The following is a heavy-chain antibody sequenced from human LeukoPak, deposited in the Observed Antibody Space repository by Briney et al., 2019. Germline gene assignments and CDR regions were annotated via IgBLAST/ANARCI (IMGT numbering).Heavy chain of an antibody. Sequence: GGSLRLSCAASGFTFSNYAMSWVRQAPGKGLEWVSGISRSGDSTYYADSVKGRFTISKDNSKNTLNLQMNSLRAEDTAVYYCAKTVVAAGTNYYHGMDVWGQGTTVTVFS. CDR1: GFTFSNYA. V-gene: IGHV3-23*01. CDR3: AKTVVAAGTNYYHGMDV. CDR2: ISRSGDST. J-gene: IGHJ6*02. D-gene: IGHD2-15*01.